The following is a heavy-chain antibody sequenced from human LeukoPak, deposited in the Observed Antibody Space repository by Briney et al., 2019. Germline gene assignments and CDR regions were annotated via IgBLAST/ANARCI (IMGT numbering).Heavy chain of an antibody. V-gene: IGHV3-48*03. CDR3: ARVRYSSSPY. J-gene: IGHJ4*02. CDR2: ISSSGSTI. D-gene: IGHD6-6*01. Sequence: PGGSLRLSCAASGFTVSSYEMNWVRQAPGKGLEWVSYISSSGSTIYYADSVKGRFTISRDNAKNSLYLQMNSLRAEDTAVYYCARVRYSSSPYWGQGTLVTVSS. CDR1: GFTVSSYE.